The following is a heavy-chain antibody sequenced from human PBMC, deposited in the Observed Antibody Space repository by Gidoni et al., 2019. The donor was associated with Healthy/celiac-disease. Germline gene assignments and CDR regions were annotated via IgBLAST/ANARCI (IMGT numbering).Heavy chain of an antibody. CDR2: ISSSSSYI. Sequence: EVQLVESGGGLVKPGGSLRLSCAASGFTFSSYSMNWVRQAPGKGLEWVSSISSSSSYIYYAYSVKGRFTIARDNAKNSLYLQMNSLRAEDTAVYYCARGEDGRRDIVVVPATYWRPLWGQGTLVTVSS. V-gene: IGHV3-21*01. CDR3: ARGEDGRRDIVVVPATYWRPL. J-gene: IGHJ4*02. CDR1: GFTFSSYS. D-gene: IGHD2-2*01.